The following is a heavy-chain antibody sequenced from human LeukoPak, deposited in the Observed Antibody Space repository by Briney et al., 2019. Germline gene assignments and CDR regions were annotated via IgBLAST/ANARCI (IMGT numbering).Heavy chain of an antibody. V-gene: IGHV3-23*01. J-gene: IGHJ4*02. D-gene: IGHD6-19*01. CDR2: ISGSGGST. Sequence: QAGGSLRLSCTASGFTFSIYGMHWVRQAPGKGLEWVSGISGSGGSTYYADSVKGRFTISRDNSKNTLYLQMNSLRAEDTAVYYCAPLAVGGKDFDHWGQGTLVTVSS. CDR1: GFTFSIYG. CDR3: APLAVGGKDFDH.